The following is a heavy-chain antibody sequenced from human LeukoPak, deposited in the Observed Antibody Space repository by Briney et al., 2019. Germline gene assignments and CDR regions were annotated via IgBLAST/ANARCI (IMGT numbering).Heavy chain of an antibody. CDR3: AGRPTYYMDV. CDR1: GGSFSGYY. J-gene: IGHJ6*03. Sequence: PSETLSLTCAVYGGSFSGYYWSWIRQPPGKGLEWIGEIYHSGSTNYNPSLKSRVTISLDTSKNQFSLKLTSVTAADTAVYYCAGRPTYYMDVWGKGTTVTVSS. CDR2: IYHSGST. V-gene: IGHV4-34*01.